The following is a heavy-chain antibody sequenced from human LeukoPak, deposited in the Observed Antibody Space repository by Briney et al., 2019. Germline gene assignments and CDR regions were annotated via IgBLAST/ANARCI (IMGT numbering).Heavy chain of an antibody. CDR1: GFTFSSYA. V-gene: IGHV3-23*01. CDR2: ISGSGGST. J-gene: IGHJ4*02. D-gene: IGHD3-16*01. Sequence: GGCLRLSCAASGFTFSSYAMSWVRQAPGKGLEWVSAISGSGGSTYYADSVKGRFTISRDNSKNTLYLQMNSLRAEDTAVYYCAKNLLTFGGVVNQPFDYWGQGTLVTVSS. CDR3: AKNLLTFGGVVNQPFDY.